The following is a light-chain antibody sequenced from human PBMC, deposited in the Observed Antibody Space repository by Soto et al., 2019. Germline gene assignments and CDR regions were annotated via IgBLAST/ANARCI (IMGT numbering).Light chain of an antibody. CDR1: SPNIADNP. CDR3: AAWDDGFNAL. V-gene: IGLV1-44*01. CDR2: ITD. Sequence: QSVPTQPPSASGTPGQRITISCSRTSPNIADNPVNWYQQLPGAAPKLLIYITDQRPSRVPDRFSGSKSGTSASLAISGLQPEDEADYYCAAWDDGFNALFGTGTKV. J-gene: IGLJ1*01.